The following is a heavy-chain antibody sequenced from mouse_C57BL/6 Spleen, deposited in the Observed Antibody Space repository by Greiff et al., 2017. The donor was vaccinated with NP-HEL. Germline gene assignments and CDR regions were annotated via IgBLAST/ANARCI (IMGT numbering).Heavy chain of an antibody. V-gene: IGHV1-80*01. CDR2: LYPGDGDT. CDR3: ARILYYGSSYDYFDY. CDR1: GYAFSSSW. Sequence: QVQLKESGAELVKPGASVKISCKASGYAFSSSWMNWVKQRPGKGLVLIGQLYPGDGDTNYNGKFKGKATLTADKSSSTAYMQLSSLTSEDSAVYFCARILYYGSSYDYFDYWGQGTTLTVSS. D-gene: IGHD1-1*01. J-gene: IGHJ2*01.